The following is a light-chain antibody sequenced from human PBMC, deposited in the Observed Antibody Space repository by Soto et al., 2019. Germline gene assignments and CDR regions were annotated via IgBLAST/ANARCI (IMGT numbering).Light chain of an antibody. CDR1: QSVTTTY. CDR3: HQYGSSPLT. Sequence: TVLTQSPGTLSLSPGARATLSGRARQSVTTTYLAWYQQNPVQAPRLLIYGASSRATAIPSSFSGSGSGTDCTLTVSILEHEDSAVYYCHQYGSSPLTFGQGTRLEIK. J-gene: IGKJ5*01. V-gene: IGKV3-20*01. CDR2: GAS.